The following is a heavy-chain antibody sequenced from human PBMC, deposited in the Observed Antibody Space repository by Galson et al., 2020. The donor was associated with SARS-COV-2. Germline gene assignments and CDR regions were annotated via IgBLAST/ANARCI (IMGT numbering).Heavy chain of an antibody. J-gene: IGHJ6*03. Sequence: SATLSLTCTVSGGSISSYYWSWIRQPPGKGLEWIGYIYYSRSTNYTPSLKSRVTISVDTSKNQFSLKLSSVTAADTAVYYCARSGGDYVWGTNYYYYMDVWGKGTTVTVSS. D-gene: IGHD3-16*01. V-gene: IGHV4-59*01. CDR1: GGSISSYY. CDR2: IYYSRST. CDR3: ARSGGDYVWGTNYYYYMDV.